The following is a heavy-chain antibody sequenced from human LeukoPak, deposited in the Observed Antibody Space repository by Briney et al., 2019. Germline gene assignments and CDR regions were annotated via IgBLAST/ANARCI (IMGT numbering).Heavy chain of an antibody. CDR3: ARRYSGLGY. Sequence: SETLSLTCAVYGGSFSGYYWSWIRQPPGKGLEWIGEINHSGSTNYNPSLKSRVTISVDASKNQFSLKLSSVTAADTAVYYCARRYSGLGYWGQGTLVTVSS. J-gene: IGHJ4*02. D-gene: IGHD5-12*01. V-gene: IGHV4-34*01. CDR2: INHSGST. CDR1: GGSFSGYY.